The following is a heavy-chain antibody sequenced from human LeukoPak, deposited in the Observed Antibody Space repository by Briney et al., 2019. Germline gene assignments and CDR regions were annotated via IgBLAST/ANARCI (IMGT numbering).Heavy chain of an antibody. J-gene: IGHJ5*02. Sequence: ASVKVSCKASGYTFTGYYMHWVRQAPGQGLEWMGRINPNSGGTNYAQKFQGRVTMTRDTSISTAYMELSRLRSDDTAVYYCARDRRVVVPVANWFDPWGQGTLVTVSS. V-gene: IGHV1-2*06. CDR3: ARDRRVVVPVANWFDP. D-gene: IGHD2-2*01. CDR1: GYTFTGYY. CDR2: INPNSGGT.